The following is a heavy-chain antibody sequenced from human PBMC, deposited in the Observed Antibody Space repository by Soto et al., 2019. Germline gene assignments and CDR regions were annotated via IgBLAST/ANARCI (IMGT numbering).Heavy chain of an antibody. CDR1: GGSMTNYY. CDR3: ARTIDS. V-gene: IGHV4-59*08. J-gene: IGHJ4*02. Sequence: SETLSLTCTVSGGSMTNYYWSWIRQPPGKGLEWIGYIFYSGSTMYNPSLRSRFSISVDTSKNQISLKLTSVTAADTAVYYCARTIDSWGQGTLVTVSS. CDR2: IFYSGST.